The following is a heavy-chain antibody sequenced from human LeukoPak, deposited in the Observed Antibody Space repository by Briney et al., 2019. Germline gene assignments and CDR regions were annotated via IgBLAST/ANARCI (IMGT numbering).Heavy chain of an antibody. CDR2: IYYSGST. CDR3: ARVDIVVVPAAIKGYYFDY. Sequence: SETLSLTCTVSGGSISSYYWSWVRQPPGKGLEWMGYIYYSGSTNYNPSLKSRVTISVDTSKNQFSLKLSSVTAADTAVYYCARVDIVVVPAAIKGYYFDYWGQGTLVTVSS. V-gene: IGHV4-59*01. J-gene: IGHJ4*02. D-gene: IGHD2-2*02. CDR1: GGSISSYY.